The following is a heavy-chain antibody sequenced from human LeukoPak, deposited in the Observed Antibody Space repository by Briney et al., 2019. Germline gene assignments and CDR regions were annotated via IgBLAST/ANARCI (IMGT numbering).Heavy chain of an antibody. J-gene: IGHJ4*02. CDR1: GFTVSSNY. V-gene: IGHV3-53*05. Sequence: GGSLRLSCAASGFTVSSNYMSWVRQAPGKGLEWVSVIYSGGSTYYADSVKGRFTISRDNSKNTLYLQMNSLRAEDTAVYYCATTGGYSYGSIFDYWGQGTLVTVSS. CDR2: IYSGGST. CDR3: ATTGGYSYGSIFDY. D-gene: IGHD5-18*01.